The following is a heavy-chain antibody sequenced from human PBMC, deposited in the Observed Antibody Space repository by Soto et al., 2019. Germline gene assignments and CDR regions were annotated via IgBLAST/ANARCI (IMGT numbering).Heavy chain of an antibody. CDR1: GDSISSMNW. D-gene: IGHD2-21*02. Sequence: SETLSLTCAVSGDSISSMNWWSWVRQPPGKGLEWIGEIHHSGSTNYNPSLKSRVTISVEKSKNQFSLKLSSVTAADTAVYYCARDLWGYCGTDCYPLDVWGQGTTVTVS. J-gene: IGHJ6*02. CDR3: ARDLWGYCGTDCYPLDV. CDR2: IHHSGST. V-gene: IGHV4-4*02.